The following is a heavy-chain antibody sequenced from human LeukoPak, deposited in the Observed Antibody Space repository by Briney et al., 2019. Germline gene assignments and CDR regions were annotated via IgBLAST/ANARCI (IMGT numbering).Heavy chain of an antibody. CDR3: ARHAPGAWELRDP. J-gene: IGHJ5*02. CDR2: IYYSGST. D-gene: IGHD1-26*01. Sequence: SETLSLTCTVSGGSISSSSYYWGWIRQPPGKGLEWIGSIYYSGSTYYNPSLKSRVTISVDTSKNQFSLKLSSVTAADTAVYYCARHAPGAWELRDPWGQGTLVTVSS. V-gene: IGHV4-39*01. CDR1: GGSISSSSYY.